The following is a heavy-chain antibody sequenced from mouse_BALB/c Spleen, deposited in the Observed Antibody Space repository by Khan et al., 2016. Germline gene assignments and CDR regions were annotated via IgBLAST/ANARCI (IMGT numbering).Heavy chain of an antibody. Sequence: VQLKQSGAELVKPGASVKLSCTASGFNIKDTYMHWVKQRPEQGLEWIGRIDPANGNTKYDPKFQGKATITADTSSNTAYLTLSSLTPEDTAVYSCASSPDDYDVGFAYWGQGTLVTVSA. CDR2: IDPANGNT. V-gene: IGHV14-3*02. CDR1: GFNIKDTY. J-gene: IGHJ3*01. D-gene: IGHD2-4*01. CDR3: ASSPDDYDVGFAY.